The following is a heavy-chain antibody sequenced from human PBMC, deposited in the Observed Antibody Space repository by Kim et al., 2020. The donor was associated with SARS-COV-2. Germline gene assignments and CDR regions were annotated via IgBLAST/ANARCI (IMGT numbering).Heavy chain of an antibody. CDR2: STT. CDR3: SKDTFGPEDS. J-gene: IGHJ4*02. V-gene: IGHV3-74*01. D-gene: IGHD3-3*01. Sequence: STTNHADSVKGRFSISRDSAKNTLLLQMNGLRAEDTAMYYCSKDTFGPEDSWGQGTLVTVSS.